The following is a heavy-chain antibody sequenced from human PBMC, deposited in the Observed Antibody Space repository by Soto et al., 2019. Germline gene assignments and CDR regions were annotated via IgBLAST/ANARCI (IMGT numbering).Heavy chain of an antibody. CDR1: GFTFSNSA. CDR2: ISGSGGGT. J-gene: IGHJ4*02. CDR3: AKIETGTGTNY. D-gene: IGHD1-1*01. Sequence: GGSLRLSCAVSGFTFSNSAMTWVRQAPGKGLEWVSSISGSGGGTYYTGSVRGRFTISRDNSKNTLYLQMSSLRADDTAVYYCAKIETGTGTNYWGQGTLVTVSS. V-gene: IGHV3-23*01.